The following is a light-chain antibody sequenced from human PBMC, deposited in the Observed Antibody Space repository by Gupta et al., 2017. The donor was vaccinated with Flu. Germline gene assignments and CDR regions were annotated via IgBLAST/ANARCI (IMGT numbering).Light chain of an antibody. CDR3: QQYNNWPGT. CDR2: GSS. V-gene: IGKV3-15*01. CDR1: QSIGTT. Sequence: PATLSVSPGERATLSCRASQSIGTTLAWYQQKPGQAPRLLIYGSSTRATGIPARFSGSGSGTEFTLTISSLQSEDFALYYCQQYNNWPGTFGQGTKVEVK. J-gene: IGKJ1*01.